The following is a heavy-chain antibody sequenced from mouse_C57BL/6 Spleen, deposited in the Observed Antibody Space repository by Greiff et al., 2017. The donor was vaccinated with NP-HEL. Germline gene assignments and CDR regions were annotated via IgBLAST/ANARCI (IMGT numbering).Heavy chain of an antibody. D-gene: IGHD2-4*01. V-gene: IGHV5-17*01. CDR3: ARQDYPYAMDY. Sequence: EVKVVESGGGLVKPGGSLKLSCAASGFTFSDYGMHWVRQAPEKGLEWVAYISSGSSTIYYADTVKGRFTISRDNAKNTLFLQMTSLRSEDTAMYYCARQDYPYAMDYWGQGTSVSLL. CDR1: GFTFSDYG. CDR2: ISSGSSTI. J-gene: IGHJ4*01.